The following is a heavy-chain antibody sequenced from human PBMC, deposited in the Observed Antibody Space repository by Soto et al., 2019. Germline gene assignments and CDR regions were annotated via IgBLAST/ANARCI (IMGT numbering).Heavy chain of an antibody. D-gene: IGHD2-21*01. Sequence: GGSLRLSCAASGFTFSSYSMNWVRQAPGKGLEWVSYISYTSTTIYYADSVRGRFTISRDNVKNSLFLQMNSLTDEDTAVYYCARDNGLAGSFDPWGQGTLVTVSS. CDR3: ARDNGLAGSFDP. CDR1: GFTFSSYS. J-gene: IGHJ5*02. CDR2: ISYTSTTI. V-gene: IGHV3-48*02.